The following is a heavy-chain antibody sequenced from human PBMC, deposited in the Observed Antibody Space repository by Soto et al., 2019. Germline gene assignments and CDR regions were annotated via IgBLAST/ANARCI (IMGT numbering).Heavy chain of an antibody. V-gene: IGHV1-69*13. CDR1: GGTFSSYS. J-gene: IGHJ6*02. D-gene: IGHD2-21*02. Sequence: GASVKVSCKAFGGTFSSYSICWVLQAPGQGLEWMGGIIPMFDSTNYAQKFQGRVTITADESTSTAFMELSSLRSEDTAVYYCARRVVVTSVRDIAYYYYGLDVWGQGTTVTVSS. CDR3: ARRVVVTSVRDIAYYYYGLDV. CDR2: IIPMFDST.